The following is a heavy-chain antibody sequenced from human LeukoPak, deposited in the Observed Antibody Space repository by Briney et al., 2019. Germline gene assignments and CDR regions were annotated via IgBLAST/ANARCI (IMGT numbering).Heavy chain of an antibody. D-gene: IGHD6-19*01. Sequence: PGGALRLSCAASGFTLSSYWMHWVRQAPGKGLVWVSRINSDGSSTSYADSVKGRFTISRDNAKNTLYLQMNSLRAEDTAVYYCAKDRYSSGWYSDFDYWGQGTLVTVSS. CDR3: AKDRYSSGWYSDFDY. CDR2: INSDGSST. J-gene: IGHJ4*02. V-gene: IGHV3-74*01. CDR1: GFTLSSYW.